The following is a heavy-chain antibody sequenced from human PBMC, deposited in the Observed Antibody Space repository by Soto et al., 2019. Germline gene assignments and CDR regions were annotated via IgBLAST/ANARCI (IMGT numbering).Heavy chain of an antibody. CDR3: ARKVIVVIPGSGDWFDP. J-gene: IGHJ5*02. D-gene: IGHD3-22*01. CDR1: GGSISSSNW. CDR2: IYHSGST. V-gene: IGHV4-4*02. Sequence: WETLSLTCAVSGGSISSSNWWSWVRQPPGKGLEWIGEIYHSGSTNYNPSLKSRVTISVDKSKNQFSLKLSSVTAADTAVYYCARKVIVVIPGSGDWFDPWGQGTLVTVSS.